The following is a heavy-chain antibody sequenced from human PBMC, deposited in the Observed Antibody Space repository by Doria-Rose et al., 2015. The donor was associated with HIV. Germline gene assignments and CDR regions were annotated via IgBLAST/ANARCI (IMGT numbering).Heavy chain of an antibody. CDR1: GGSISSGDYY. CDR3: ARGGIDYRSYYFDY. D-gene: IGHD4-4*01. Sequence: SQTLSLTCTVSGGSISSGDYYWSWIRQPPGKGLEWIGYIYYSGSTYYNPSLKSRVTISVDTSKNQFSLKLSSVTAADTAVYYCARGGIDYRSYYFDYWGQGTLVTVSS. J-gene: IGHJ4*02. CDR2: IYYSGST. V-gene: IGHV4-30-4*08.